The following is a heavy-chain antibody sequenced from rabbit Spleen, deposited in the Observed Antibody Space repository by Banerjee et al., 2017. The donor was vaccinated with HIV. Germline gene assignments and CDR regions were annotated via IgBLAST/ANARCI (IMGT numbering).Heavy chain of an antibody. CDR1: GVSFSTDHY. D-gene: IGHD1-1*01. Sequence: QSLEESGGDLVKPGASLTLTCTASGVSFSTDHYMCWVRQAPGKGLEWIACIDIGNTDISYYASWAKGRFTISKTSSTTVTLQMTSLTVADTGTYFCARDTSSSFSSYGMDLWGPGTLVTVS. J-gene: IGHJ6*01. CDR3: ARDTSSSFSSYGMDL. V-gene: IGHV1S40*01. CDR2: IDIGNTDIS.